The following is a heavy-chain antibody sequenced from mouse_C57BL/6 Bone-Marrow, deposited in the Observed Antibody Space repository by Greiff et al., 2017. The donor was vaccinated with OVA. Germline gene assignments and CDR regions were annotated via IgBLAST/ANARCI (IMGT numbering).Heavy chain of an antibody. V-gene: IGHV5-4*01. Sequence: DVKLVESGGGLVKPGGSLKLSCAASGFTFSSYAMSWVRQTPEKRLEWVATISDGGSYTYYPDNVKGRFTISRDNAKNNLYLQMSHLKSEDTAMYYCARDPNYWYFDVWGTGTTVTVSS. CDR3: ARDPNYWYFDV. CDR1: GFTFSSYA. CDR2: ISDGGSYT. J-gene: IGHJ1*03.